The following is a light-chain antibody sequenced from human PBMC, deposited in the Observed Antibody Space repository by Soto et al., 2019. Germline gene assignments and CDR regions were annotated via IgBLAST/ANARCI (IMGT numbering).Light chain of an antibody. J-gene: IGKJ5*01. CDR2: GAS. V-gene: IGKV3-15*01. CDR3: QQYNNWPIT. Sequence: EIVLTQSPDTLSVSPGERATLSCRASQTVGSNLAWYQQKPGHAPRLLIYGASTRASDIPARFSGSGSVTEFALTISSLQSEDFAVYYCQQYNNWPITFGQGTRLEIK. CDR1: QTVGSN.